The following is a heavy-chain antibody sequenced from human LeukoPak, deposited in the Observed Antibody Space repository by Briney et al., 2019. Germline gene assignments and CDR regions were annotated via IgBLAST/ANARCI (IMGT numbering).Heavy chain of an antibody. CDR3: ARVGEDIVLMVYATSYMDV. D-gene: IGHD2-8*01. J-gene: IGHJ6*03. CDR2: ISSSSSYI. CDR1: GFTFSKYG. Sequence: GGSLRLSCAASGFTFSKYGMHWVRQAPGKGLEWVSSISSSSSYIYYADSVKGRFTISRDNAKNSLYLQMNSLRAEDTAVYYCARVGEDIVLMVYATSYMDVWGKGTTVTVSS. V-gene: IGHV3-21*01.